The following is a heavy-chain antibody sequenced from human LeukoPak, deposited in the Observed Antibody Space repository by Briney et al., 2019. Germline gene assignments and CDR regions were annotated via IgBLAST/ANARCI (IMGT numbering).Heavy chain of an antibody. V-gene: IGHV3-66*01. Sequence: PGGSLRLSCAAAGFTDITNYMAWHRQAPGKGLEWVSVIYSGGSTYYADSVRGRFIISRDNSKNTLYLQMNSLRVEDTAVYYCASSSGTSRSSKWFDPWGQGTLVTVSS. J-gene: IGHJ5*02. CDR2: IYSGGST. CDR3: ASSSGTSRSSKWFDP. CDR1: GFTDITNY. D-gene: IGHD6-6*01.